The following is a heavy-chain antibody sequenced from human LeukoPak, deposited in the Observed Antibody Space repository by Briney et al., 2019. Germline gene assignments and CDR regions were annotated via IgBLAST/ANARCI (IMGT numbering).Heavy chain of an antibody. V-gene: IGHV3-30-3*01. CDR3: ARELGYYYYGMDV. Sequence: GGSLRLSCAASGFTFSSYAMHWVRQAPGKGLEWVAVISYAGSNKYYADSVKGRFTISRDNSKNTLYLQMNSLRAEDTAVYYCARELGYYYYGMDVWGQGTTVTVSS. J-gene: IGHJ6*02. CDR1: GFTFSSYA. CDR2: ISYAGSNK. D-gene: IGHD3-16*01.